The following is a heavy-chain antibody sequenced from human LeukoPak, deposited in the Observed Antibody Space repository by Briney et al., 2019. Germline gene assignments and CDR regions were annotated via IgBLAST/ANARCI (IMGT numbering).Heavy chain of an antibody. D-gene: IGHD4-17*01. Sequence: SETLSLTCAVSSRSISSGTYYWAWIRQSPGKGLEWIGSIYNSASTYYNPSFKSRVTLSVDTSRNQFSLNLRSVTAADTGMYYCATNKSMVTTAGLFDPWGQGTLVIVSS. CDR3: ATNKSMVTTAGLFDP. CDR1: SRSISSGTYY. CDR2: IYNSAST. V-gene: IGHV4-39*01. J-gene: IGHJ5*02.